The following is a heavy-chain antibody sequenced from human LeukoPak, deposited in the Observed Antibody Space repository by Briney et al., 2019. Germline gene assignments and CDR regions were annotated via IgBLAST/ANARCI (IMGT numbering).Heavy chain of an antibody. Sequence: PGGSLRLSCAASGFTFSSYAMSWVRQAPGKGLEWVSAIRGSGGSTYYADSVKGRFTISRDNSKNTLYLQMNSLRAEDTAVYYCAKARSNWGGYFDYWGQGTLVTVSS. CDR1: GFTFSSYA. D-gene: IGHD7-27*01. CDR3: AKARSNWGGYFDY. J-gene: IGHJ4*02. V-gene: IGHV3-23*01. CDR2: IRGSGGST.